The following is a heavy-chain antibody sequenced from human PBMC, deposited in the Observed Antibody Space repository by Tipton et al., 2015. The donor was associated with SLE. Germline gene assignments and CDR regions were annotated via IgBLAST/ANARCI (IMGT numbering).Heavy chain of an antibody. V-gene: IGHV4-4*08. CDR1: GGSINNYY. Sequence: TLSLTCTVSGGSINNYYWSWIRQPPGKGLEWIGYIYSSGSTNYNPSLQSRVTISVDTSENQFSLKLSSVSAADTAVYYCARDKYCTGGSCFDWYFDVWGRGTLVTVSS. CDR2: IYSSGST. J-gene: IGHJ2*01. D-gene: IGHD2-15*01. CDR3: ARDKYCTGGSCFDWYFDV.